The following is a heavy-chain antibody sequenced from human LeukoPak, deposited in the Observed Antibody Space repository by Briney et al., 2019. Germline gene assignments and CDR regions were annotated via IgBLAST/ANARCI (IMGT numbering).Heavy chain of an antibody. J-gene: IGHJ6*02. Sequence: SGGSLRLSCAASGFALSSHWMTWVRQVPGRGPEWVANVNRDGSETYYLDPVKGRFTISKDNAKNSLYLQMNSLRAEDTALYHCARNNGMDVWGQGTTVIVSS. CDR2: VNRDGSET. CDR1: GFALSSHW. V-gene: IGHV3-7*03. CDR3: ARNNGMDV.